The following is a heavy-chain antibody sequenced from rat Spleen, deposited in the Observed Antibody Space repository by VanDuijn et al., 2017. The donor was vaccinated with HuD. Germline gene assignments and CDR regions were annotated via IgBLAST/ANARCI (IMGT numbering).Heavy chain of an antibody. CDR2: ISSGGGNT. D-gene: IGHD1-4*01. Sequence: EVQLVESGGGLVQPGRSLKLSCAASGFTFSNYGMAWDRQTPTKGLEWVASISSGGGNTYYRDSVKGRFTISRDNAKSTLYLQMDSLRSEDTATYYCTTEPGYNSYFAYWGQGVMVTVSS. CDR1: GFTFSNYG. J-gene: IGHJ2*01. CDR3: TTEPGYNSYFAY. V-gene: IGHV5-27*01.